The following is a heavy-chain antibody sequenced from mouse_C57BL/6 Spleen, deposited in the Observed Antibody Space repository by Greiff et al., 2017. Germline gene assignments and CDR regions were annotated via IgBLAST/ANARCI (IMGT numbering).Heavy chain of an antibody. Sequence: DVKLVESGGGLVKPGGSLKLSCAASGFTFSDYGMHWVRQAPEKGLEWVAYISSGSSTIYYADTVKGRFTLSRDNAKNTLFLQMTSLRSEDTAMYSCARNWAYFDYWGQGTTLTVSS. CDR1: GFTFSDYG. CDR2: ISSGSSTI. CDR3: ARNWAYFDY. V-gene: IGHV5-17*01. J-gene: IGHJ2*01. D-gene: IGHD4-1*01.